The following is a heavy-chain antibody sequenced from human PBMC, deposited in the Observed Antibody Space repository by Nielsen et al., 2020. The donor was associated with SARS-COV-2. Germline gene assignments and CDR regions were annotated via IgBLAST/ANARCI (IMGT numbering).Heavy chain of an antibody. D-gene: IGHD2-2*01. CDR2: INAGNGNT. Sequence: ASVKVSCKASGYTFTSYAMHWVRQAPGQRLEWMGWINAGNGNTKYSQKFQGRVTITRDTSASTAYMELSSLRSEDTAVYYCARFRGCSSTSCYYIDPWGQGTLVTVSS. CDR3: ARFRGCSSTSCYYIDP. CDR1: GYTFTSYA. J-gene: IGHJ5*02. V-gene: IGHV1-3*01.